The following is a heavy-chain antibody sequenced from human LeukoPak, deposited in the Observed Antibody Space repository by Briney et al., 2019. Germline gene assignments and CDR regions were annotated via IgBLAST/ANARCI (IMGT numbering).Heavy chain of an antibody. CDR3: ARAGGYSYLDY. Sequence: PSQTLSLTCAVSGGSISSGGYSWSWIRQPPGKGLEWIGYIYHSGSTYYNPSLKSRVTISVDTSKNQFSLKLSSVTAADTAVYYCARAGGYSYLDYWGQGTLVTVSS. CDR2: IYHSGST. D-gene: IGHD1-1*01. V-gene: IGHV4-30-2*01. CDR1: GGSISSGGYS. J-gene: IGHJ4*02.